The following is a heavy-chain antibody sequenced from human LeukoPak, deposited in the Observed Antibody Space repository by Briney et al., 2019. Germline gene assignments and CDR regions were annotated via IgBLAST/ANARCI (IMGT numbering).Heavy chain of an antibody. CDR1: GGSISSYY. Sequence: PSETLSLTCTVSGGSISSYYWSWIRQPAGKGLEWIGRIYTSGSTNYNPSLESRVTMSVDTSKNQFSLKLSSVTAADTAVYYCARDTTTYGSEKYTIGMDVWGQGTTVTVSS. V-gene: IGHV4-4*07. CDR2: IYTSGST. CDR3: ARDTTTYGSEKYTIGMDV. J-gene: IGHJ6*02. D-gene: IGHD3-10*01.